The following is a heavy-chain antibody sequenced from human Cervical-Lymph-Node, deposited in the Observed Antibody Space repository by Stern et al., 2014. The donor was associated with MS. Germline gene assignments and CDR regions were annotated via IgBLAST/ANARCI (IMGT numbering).Heavy chain of an antibody. CDR2: VEPSTERP. D-gene: IGHD5-18*01. J-gene: IGHJ4*02. CDR3: ARVLDTSMIRGNYYFDS. CDR1: GYTFMNYG. Sequence: QVQLVQSGSELKKPGASVRVTCKASGYTFMNYGINWVRQAPGQGLEWMGWVEPSTERPTYDQDFIGRTVLTLDFSLATAFLDISSLQTEDTAVYCCARVLDTSMIRGNYYFDSWGQGTLVTVSS. V-gene: IGHV7-4-1*02.